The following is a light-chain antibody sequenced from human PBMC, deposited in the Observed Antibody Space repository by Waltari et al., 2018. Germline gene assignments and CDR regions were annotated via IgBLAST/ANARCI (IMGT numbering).Light chain of an antibody. J-gene: IGKJ2*01. CDR3: MQGLQIPYT. V-gene: IGKV1-39*01. CDR2: GAS. Sequence: DIQMTQSPSSLSASIGDTITVTCRASQNIRTYLNWYQQKPAKAPKLLIFGASSLPRGVPSRFSGSASGTEFTLKISRVEAEDVGVYYCMQGLQIPYTFGQGTKLEIK. CDR1: QNIRTY.